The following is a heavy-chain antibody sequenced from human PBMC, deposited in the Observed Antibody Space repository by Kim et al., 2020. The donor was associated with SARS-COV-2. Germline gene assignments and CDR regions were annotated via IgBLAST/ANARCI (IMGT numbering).Heavy chain of an antibody. CDR2: IRSKAYGETT. CDR1: GFTFGDYA. J-gene: IGHJ6*02. D-gene: IGHD5-12*01. CDR3: PRYSGYPYYYYGMDV. V-gene: IGHV3-49*04. Sequence: GGSLRLSCTTSGFTFGDYAMSWVRQAPGKGLEWAGFIRSKAYGETTEYAASVKGRFTISRDDSKSIAYLQMNSLKTEDTAVYYCPRYSGYPYYYYGMDVWGQGTTVTVSS.